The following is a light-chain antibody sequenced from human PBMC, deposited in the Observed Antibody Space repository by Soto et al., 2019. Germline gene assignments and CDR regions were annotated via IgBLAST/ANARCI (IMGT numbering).Light chain of an antibody. J-gene: IGLJ2*01. Sequence: QFALTQPASASGSPGQSITVSCIGTSSDVGGYNYVSWYQQHPGKAPKLMIHDVSDRPSGVSNRFSASKSGNTASLTISGLQAEDEAYYYCSSYASGNTQVFGGGTKLTVL. CDR2: DVS. CDR1: SSDVGGYNY. V-gene: IGLV2-14*01. CDR3: SSYASGNTQV.